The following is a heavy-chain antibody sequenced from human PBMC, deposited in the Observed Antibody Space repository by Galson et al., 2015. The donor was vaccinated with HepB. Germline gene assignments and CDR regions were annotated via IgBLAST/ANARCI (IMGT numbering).Heavy chain of an antibody. J-gene: IGHJ4*02. D-gene: IGHD3-22*01. V-gene: IGHV4-39*07. Sequence: ETLSLTCTVSGGSISSNNNYWGWIRQATGKGLEWIGNIYYSGSAYYNPSLKSRVTMTVDTSKNQFSLKLTSVTAADTAVYHCAREFQTSYDGGGSHSEGFDSWGQGTLVTVSS. CDR2: IYYSGSA. CDR3: AREFQTSYDGGGSHSEGFDS. CDR1: GGSISSNNNY.